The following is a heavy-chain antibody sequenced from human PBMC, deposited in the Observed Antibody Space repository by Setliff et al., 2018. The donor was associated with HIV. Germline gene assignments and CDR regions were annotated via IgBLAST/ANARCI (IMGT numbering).Heavy chain of an antibody. J-gene: IGHJ4*02. V-gene: IGHV3-21*01. CDR2: ISSSSSYI. Sequence: GGSLRLSCAASGFTFSSYSMNWVRQAPGKGLEWVSSISSSSSYIYYADSVKGRFTISRDNAKNSLYLQMNSLRAEDTAVYYCAMVIGWNDAGDYWGRGTLVTVSS. CDR1: GFTFSSYS. D-gene: IGHD1-1*01. CDR3: AMVIGWNDAGDY.